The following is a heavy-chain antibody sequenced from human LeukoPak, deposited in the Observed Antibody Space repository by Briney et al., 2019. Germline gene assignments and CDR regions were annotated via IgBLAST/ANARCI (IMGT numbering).Heavy chain of an antibody. Sequence: SVKVSCKASGGTFSDYVISWVQQAPGQGLEWMGGISPLLGTSKYTQKFQDRVTITADESRSTSYMEVSSLKSEDTAMYYCATYDVLTGFEFWGQGTLVTVSS. J-gene: IGHJ4*02. CDR3: ATYDVLTGFEF. CDR1: GGTFSDYV. V-gene: IGHV1-69*01. CDR2: ISPLLGTS. D-gene: IGHD3-9*01.